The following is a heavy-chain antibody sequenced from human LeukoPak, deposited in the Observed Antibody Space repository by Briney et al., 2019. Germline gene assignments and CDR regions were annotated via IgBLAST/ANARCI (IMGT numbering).Heavy chain of an antibody. Sequence: GGSLRLSCAASGFTFSNAWMSWVRQAPGKGLEWVGRIKSKSDGGTTEYAAPVKGRLTIPRDDSKNPLYLQMNSLKTEDTAVYYCPTWGPKDLDYWGQGTLVTVSS. V-gene: IGHV3-15*01. CDR1: GFTFSNAW. D-gene: IGHD3-16*01. CDR3: PTWGPKDLDY. J-gene: IGHJ4*02. CDR2: IKSKSDGGTT.